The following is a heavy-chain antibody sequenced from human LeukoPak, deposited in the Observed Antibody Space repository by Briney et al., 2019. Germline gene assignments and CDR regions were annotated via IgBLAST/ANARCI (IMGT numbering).Heavy chain of an antibody. J-gene: IGHJ4*02. CDR3: AKVYGSWYFDY. Sequence: GGTLRLSCAASGFTFSNFGMAWVRQAPGKGLEWVSAISGSGGSTYYADSVKGRFTISRDNSKNTLYLQMNSLRAEDTAVYYCAKVYGSWYFDYWGQGTLVTVSS. CDR1: GFTFSNFG. V-gene: IGHV3-23*01. D-gene: IGHD6-13*01. CDR2: ISGSGGST.